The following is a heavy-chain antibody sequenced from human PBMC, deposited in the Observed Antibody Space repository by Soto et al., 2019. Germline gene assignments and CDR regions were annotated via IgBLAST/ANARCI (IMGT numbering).Heavy chain of an antibody. Sequence: GESLKISCAASGFTVSSNYMSWVRQAPGKGLEWVSVIYSGGSTYYADSVKGRFTISRDNAKNSLYLQMNSLRAEDTAVYYCAATGSSWNWFDPWGQGTLVTVSS. V-gene: IGHV3-53*01. CDR3: AATGSSWNWFDP. CDR2: IYSGGST. CDR1: GFTVSSNY. D-gene: IGHD6-13*01. J-gene: IGHJ5*02.